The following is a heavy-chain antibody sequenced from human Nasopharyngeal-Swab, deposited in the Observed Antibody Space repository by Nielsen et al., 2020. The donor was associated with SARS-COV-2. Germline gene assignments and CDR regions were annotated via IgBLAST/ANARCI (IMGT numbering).Heavy chain of an antibody. CDR1: GFTFSSYA. J-gene: IGHJ3*02. CDR2: ISGSGGST. Sequence: GESLKISCAASGFTFSSYAMSWVRQAPGKGLEWVSAISGSGGSTYYADSVKGRFTISRDNSKNTLYLQMGSLRSEDMAVYYCARDDVGGAFDIWGQGTMVTVSS. V-gene: IGHV3-23*01. CDR3: ARDDVGGAFDI. D-gene: IGHD1-1*01.